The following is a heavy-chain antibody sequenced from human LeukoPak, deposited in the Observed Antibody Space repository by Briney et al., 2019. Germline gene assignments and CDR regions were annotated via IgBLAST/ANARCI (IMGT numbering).Heavy chain of an antibody. CDR3: ARDSSGSKALDY. CDR1: GGSISSYY. CDR2: IYTSGST. J-gene: IGHJ4*02. V-gene: IGHV4-4*07. D-gene: IGHD3-22*01. Sequence: SETPSLTCTVSGGSISSYYWSWIRQPAGKGLEWMGRIYTSGSTNYNPSLKSRVTMSVDTSKNQFSLKLSSVTAADTAVYYCARDSSGSKALDYWGQGTLVTVSS.